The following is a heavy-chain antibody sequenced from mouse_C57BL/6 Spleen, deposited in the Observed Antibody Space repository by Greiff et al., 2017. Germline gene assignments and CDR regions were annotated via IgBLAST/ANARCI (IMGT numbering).Heavy chain of an antibody. V-gene: IGHV1-74*01. D-gene: IGHD6-2*01. CDR1: GYTFTSYW. Sequence: VKLQQPGAELVKPGASVKVSCKASGYTFTSYWMHWVKQRPGEGLEWIGGIHPSDSDTNYNQKFKGKASLTFDKSSSTACMQLSSVTSEDSALYYCAIEASRDTWMAYWGQGTLVTVSA. CDR3: AIEASRDTWMAY. J-gene: IGHJ3*01. CDR2: IHPSDSDT.